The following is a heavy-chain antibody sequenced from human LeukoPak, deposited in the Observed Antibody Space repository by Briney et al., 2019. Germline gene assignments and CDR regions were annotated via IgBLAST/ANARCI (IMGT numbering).Heavy chain of an antibody. J-gene: IGHJ4*02. CDR1: GGSFSGYY. CDR3: ARGAVAGKRVFGY. V-gene: IGHV4-34*01. CDR2: INHSGST. D-gene: IGHD6-19*01. Sequence: SETLSLTCAVYGGSFSGYYWSWIRQPPGKGLEWIGEINHSGSTNYNPSLKSRVTISVDTSKNQFSLKLSSVTAADTAVYYCARGAVAGKRVFGYWGQGTLVTVSS.